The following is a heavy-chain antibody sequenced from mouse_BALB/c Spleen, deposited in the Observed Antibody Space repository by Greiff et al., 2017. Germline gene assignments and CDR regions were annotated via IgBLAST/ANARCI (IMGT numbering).Heavy chain of an antibody. CDR3: ASRTFYAMDY. CDR1: GFSLTSYG. J-gene: IGHJ4*01. CDR2: IWAGGST. Sequence: VKLMESGPGLVAPSQSLSISCTVSGFSLTSYGVHWVRQPPGKGLEWLGVIWAGGSTNYNPALMSRLSISKDNSKSQVFLKMISLQTDDTAMYYCASRTFYAMDYWGQGTSVTVSS. V-gene: IGHV2-9*02.